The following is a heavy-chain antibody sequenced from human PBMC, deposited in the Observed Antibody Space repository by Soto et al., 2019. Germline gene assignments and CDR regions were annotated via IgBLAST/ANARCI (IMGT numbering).Heavy chain of an antibody. J-gene: IGHJ6*01. CDR3: ANDILTGYYGRFGGYYYYGMDV. CDR2: ISAYNGNT. D-gene: IGHD3-9*01. CDR1: GYPFTSYG. V-gene: IGHV1-18*01. Sequence: VGSVKVSFKASGYPFTSYGISLVRQAPGQGLEWIGWISAYNGNTNYAQKLQGRVTMTTDTSTSTAYMELRSLRSDDTAVYYCANDILTGYYGRFGGYYYYGMDVWGQGTTVTVSS.